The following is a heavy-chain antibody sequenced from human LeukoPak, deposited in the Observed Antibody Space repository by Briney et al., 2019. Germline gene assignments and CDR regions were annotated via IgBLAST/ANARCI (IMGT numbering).Heavy chain of an antibody. Sequence: SETLSLTCSVSGGSISSYYWSWIRQPPGKGLEWIGYIYTSGGTNYNPSLKSRVTISVDTSKNQFSLKLSSVTAADTAVYYCARHTGGPFDYWGQGTLVTVSS. D-gene: IGHD7-27*01. CDR1: GGSISSYY. CDR2: IYTSGGT. V-gene: IGHV4-4*09. CDR3: ARHTGGPFDY. J-gene: IGHJ4*02.